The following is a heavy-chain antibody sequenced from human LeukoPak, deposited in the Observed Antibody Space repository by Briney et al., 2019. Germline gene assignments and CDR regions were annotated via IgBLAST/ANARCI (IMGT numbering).Heavy chain of an antibody. CDR3: AKSRHSTIWAIDY. J-gene: IGHJ4*02. Sequence: GGSLRLSCAASGFTFSSYSMNWVRQAPGKGLEWVSSISSSSSYIYYADSVKGRFTISRDNAKKSLYLQMNSLRAEDTAVYYCAKSRHSTIWAIDYWGQGTLVTVSS. CDR1: GFTFSSYS. D-gene: IGHD6-13*01. V-gene: IGHV3-21*01. CDR2: ISSSSSYI.